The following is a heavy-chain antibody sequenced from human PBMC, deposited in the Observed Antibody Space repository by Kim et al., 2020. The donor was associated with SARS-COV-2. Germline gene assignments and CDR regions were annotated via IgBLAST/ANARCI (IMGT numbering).Heavy chain of an antibody. CDR1: GYTFTSYY. Sequence: ASVKVSGKASGYTFTSYYMHWVRQAPGQGLEWMGIINPSGGSTSYAQKFQGRVTMTRDTSTSTVYMELSSLRSEDTAVYYCARDQRGSGSYWYYYYGMDVWGQGTTVTVSS. J-gene: IGHJ6*02. V-gene: IGHV1-46*01. CDR2: INPSGGST. CDR3: ARDQRGSGSYWYYYYGMDV. D-gene: IGHD3-10*01.